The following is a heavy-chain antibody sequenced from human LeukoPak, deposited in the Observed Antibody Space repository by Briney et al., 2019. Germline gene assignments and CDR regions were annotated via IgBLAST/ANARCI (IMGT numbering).Heavy chain of an antibody. CDR1: GGSISSYY. J-gene: IGHJ4*02. CDR2: IYYSGST. Sequence: SETLSLTCTVSGGSISSYYWSWIRQPPGKGLEWIGYIYYSGSTNYNPSLKSRVTISVDTSKNQFSLKLSSVTAADTAVYYCAREPDSSSSVYFDYWGQGTLVTVSS. D-gene: IGHD6-6*01. V-gene: IGHV4-59*01. CDR3: AREPDSSSSVYFDY.